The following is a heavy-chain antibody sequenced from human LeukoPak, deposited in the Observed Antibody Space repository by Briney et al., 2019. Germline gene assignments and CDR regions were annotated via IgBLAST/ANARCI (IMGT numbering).Heavy chain of an antibody. CDR2: INWSGGST. CDR3: ARGWPQLGYFDY. J-gene: IGHJ4*02. V-gene: IGHV3-20*04. Sequence: TGGSLRLSCAASGFTFSSYDMSWVRQTPGKGLEWVSGINWSGGSTCYEDSVKGRFTVSRDNAKNSLYLHMNSLRADDTALYYCARGWPQLGYFDYWGQGTLVGVRS. D-gene: IGHD5-24*01. CDR1: GFTFSSYD.